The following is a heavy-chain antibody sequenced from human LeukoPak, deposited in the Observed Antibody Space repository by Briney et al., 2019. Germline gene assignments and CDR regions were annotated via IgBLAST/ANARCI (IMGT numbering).Heavy chain of an antibody. CDR3: ARGVPAAYYFDY. D-gene: IGHD2-2*01. J-gene: IGHJ4*02. Sequence: SVKVSCKXSGGTFSSYTISWVRQAPGQGLEWMGRIIPILGIANYAQKFQGRVTITADKSTSTAYMELSSLRSEDTAVYYCARGVPAAYYFDYWGQGTLVTVSS. CDR2: IIPILGIA. CDR1: GGTFSSYT. V-gene: IGHV1-69*02.